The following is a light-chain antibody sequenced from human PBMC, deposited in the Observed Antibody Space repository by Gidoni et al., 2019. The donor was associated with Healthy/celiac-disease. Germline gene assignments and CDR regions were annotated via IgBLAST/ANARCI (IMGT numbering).Light chain of an antibody. CDR2: EVS. CDR1: SSAVGGYNY. J-gene: IGLJ2*01. CDR3: SSYTSSSTLL. V-gene: IGLV2-14*01. Sequence: QSDLTQPAPVSGTPGQAITSSCTGTSSAVGGYNYVYWYQQHPGKAPKLMIYEVSNRPSGVSNRFSGSTSGNTASLTIAGLQAEDEADYYCSSYTSSSTLLFGGGTTLTVL.